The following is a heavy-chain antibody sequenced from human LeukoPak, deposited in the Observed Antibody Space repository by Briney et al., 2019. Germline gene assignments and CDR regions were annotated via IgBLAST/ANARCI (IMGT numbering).Heavy chain of an antibody. D-gene: IGHD2-8*02. V-gene: IGHV4-38-2*02. J-gene: IGHJ5*02. CDR1: GYSISSGYY. CDR2: IYYSGST. Sequence: SETLSLTCTVSGYSISSGYYWGWIRQPPGKGLEWIGSIYYSGSTYYNPSLKSRVTISVDTSKNQFSLKLSSVTAADTAVYYCARDTDGSWFDPWGQGTLVTVSS. CDR3: ARDTDGSWFDP.